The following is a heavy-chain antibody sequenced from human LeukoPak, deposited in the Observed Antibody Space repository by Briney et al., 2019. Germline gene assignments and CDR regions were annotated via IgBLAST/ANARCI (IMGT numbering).Heavy chain of an antibody. CDR1: GGSISSYY. Sequence: PSETLSLTCTVSGGSISSYYWSWIRQPPGKGLEWIGYIYYSGSTNYNPSLKSRVTISVDTPKNQFSLKLSSVTAADTAVYYCASLYSSSWSNGFDYWGQGTLVTVSS. D-gene: IGHD6-13*01. J-gene: IGHJ4*02. V-gene: IGHV4-59*01. CDR2: IYYSGST. CDR3: ASLYSSSWSNGFDY.